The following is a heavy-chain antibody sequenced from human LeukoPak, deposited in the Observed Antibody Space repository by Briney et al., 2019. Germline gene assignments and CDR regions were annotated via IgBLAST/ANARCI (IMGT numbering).Heavy chain of an antibody. V-gene: IGHV3-33*01. CDR1: GFIFSDYG. CDR2: IWYDGTKK. Sequence: GRSLRLSCAASGFIFSDYGFHWVRQAPGKGLEWVALIWYDGTKKYYADSVKGRFTISRDDSKNTLDLQMNSLRAVDTAVYYCARDGCSTTSCFDSWGQGTLVTVSS. D-gene: IGHD2/OR15-2a*01. J-gene: IGHJ4*02. CDR3: ARDGCSTTSCFDS.